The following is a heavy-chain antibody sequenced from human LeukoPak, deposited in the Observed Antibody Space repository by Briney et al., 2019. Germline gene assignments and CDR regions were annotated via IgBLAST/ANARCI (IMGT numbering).Heavy chain of an antibody. CDR3: ASLYCSGGSCYSGEFDY. CDR1: GFTFRAYA. Sequence: PGRSLRLSCAASGFTFRAYAMHWVRQAPGKGLEWVSVIYSGGSTYYADSVKGRFTISRDNSKNTLYLQMNSLRAEDTAVYYCASLYCSGGSCYSGEFDYWGQGTLVTVSS. J-gene: IGHJ4*02. D-gene: IGHD2-15*01. CDR2: IYSGGST. V-gene: IGHV3-66*01.